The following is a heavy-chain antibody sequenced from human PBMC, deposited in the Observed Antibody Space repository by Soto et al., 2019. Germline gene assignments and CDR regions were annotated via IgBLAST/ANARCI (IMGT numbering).Heavy chain of an antibody. Sequence: QVQLVQSGAEVKKPGASVKVSCNASGYTFTSYGISWVRQAPGQGLEWMGWISAYNGNTNYAQKLQGRVTMTTETSTSTAYVELRSLRSDDTAVYYGAGDRRVLLSPPTPFENWGQGTLVTVSS. V-gene: IGHV1-18*01. CDR1: GYTFTSYG. CDR2: ISAYNGNT. D-gene: IGHD3-10*01. J-gene: IGHJ1*01. CDR3: AGDRRVLLSPPTPFEN.